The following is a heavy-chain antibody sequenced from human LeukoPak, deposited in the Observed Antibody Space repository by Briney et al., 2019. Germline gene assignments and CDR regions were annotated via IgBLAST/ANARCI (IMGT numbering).Heavy chain of an antibody. V-gene: IGHV3-53*01. J-gene: IGHJ4*02. CDR1: GFTVSSNY. CDR2: IYSGGST. CDR3: ARGGLLAGTELYDY. D-gene: IGHD1-26*01. Sequence: GGSLRLSCAASGFTVSSNYTSWVRQAPGKGLEWVSVIYSGGSTYYADSVKGRFTISRDNSKNTLCLQMNSLRAEDTAVYYCARGGLLAGTELYDYWGQGTLVTVSS.